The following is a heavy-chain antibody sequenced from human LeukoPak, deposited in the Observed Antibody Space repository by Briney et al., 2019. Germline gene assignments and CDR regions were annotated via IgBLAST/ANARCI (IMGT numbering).Heavy chain of an antibody. CDR1: GGSFSGYY. Sequence: SETLSLTCALYGGSFSGYYWSWIRQPPGKGLEWIGEINHSGSTNYNPSLKSRVTISVDTSKNQFSLKLSSVTAADTAVYYCASLYSSGWTFDYWGQGTLVTVSS. J-gene: IGHJ4*02. D-gene: IGHD6-19*01. V-gene: IGHV4-34*01. CDR3: ASLYSSGWTFDY. CDR2: INHSGST.